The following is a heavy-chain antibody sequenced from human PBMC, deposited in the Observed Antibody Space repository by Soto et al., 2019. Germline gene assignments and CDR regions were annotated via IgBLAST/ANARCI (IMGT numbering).Heavy chain of an antibody. CDR2: IIPIFGTA. CDR1: GGTFSSYA. D-gene: IGHD7-27*01. Sequence: QVQLVQSGAEVKKPGSSVKVSCKASGGTFSSYAISWVRQAPGQGLEWMGGIIPIFGTANYARKFQGRVTITADAPASTAYRALTRLRSEDTAVYSCASRYRAGDTDYWGQGTLVTVSS. J-gene: IGHJ4*02. V-gene: IGHV1-69*12. CDR3: ASRYRAGDTDY.